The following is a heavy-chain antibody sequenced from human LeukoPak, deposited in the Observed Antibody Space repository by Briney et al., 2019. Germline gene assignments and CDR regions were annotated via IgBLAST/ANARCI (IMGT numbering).Heavy chain of an antibody. D-gene: IGHD3-10*01. CDR1: GYSFTSYW. V-gene: IGHV5-51*01. CDR2: IYPGDSDT. Sequence: GESLKISCKGSGYSFTSYWIGWVRQMPGKGLEWMGIIYPGDSDTRYSPSFQCQVTISADKSISTAYLRWSSLKASDTAMYYCARSFSYCYGSGSTKNWFDPGGQGTLVTVSS. CDR3: ARSFSYCYGSGSTKNWFDP. J-gene: IGHJ5*02.